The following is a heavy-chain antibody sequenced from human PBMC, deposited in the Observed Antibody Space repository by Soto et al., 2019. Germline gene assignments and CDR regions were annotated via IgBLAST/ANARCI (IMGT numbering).Heavy chain of an antibody. J-gene: IGHJ5*02. CDR2: IIPIFGTA. CDR3: ASGRIGYCSGGSCYNWFDP. CDR1: VGTFSSYA. Sequence: QVQLVQSGAEVKKPGSSVKVSCKASVGTFSSYAISWVRQAPGQGLEWMGGIIPIFGTANYAQKFQGRVTITADESTSTAYMELSSLRSEDTAVYYCASGRIGYCSGGSCYNWFDPWGQGTLVTVSS. D-gene: IGHD2-15*01. V-gene: IGHV1-69*12.